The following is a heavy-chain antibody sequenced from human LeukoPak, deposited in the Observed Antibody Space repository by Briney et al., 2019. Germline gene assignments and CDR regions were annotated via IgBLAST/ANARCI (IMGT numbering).Heavy chain of an antibody. CDR1: GYTFTSYY. CDR3: AMTSSGYYYEFDY. D-gene: IGHD3-22*01. J-gene: IGHJ4*02. Sequence: ASVKVSCKASGYTFTSYYMHWVRQAPGQGLEWMGWINPNNGGTNYAQNFQGRVTMTRDTSISTAYMELSRLRSDDTALYYCAMTSSGYYYEFDYWGQGTLVTVSS. CDR2: INPNNGGT. V-gene: IGHV1-2*02.